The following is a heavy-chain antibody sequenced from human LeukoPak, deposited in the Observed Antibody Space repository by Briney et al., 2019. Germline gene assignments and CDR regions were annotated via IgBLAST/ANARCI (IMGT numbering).Heavy chain of an antibody. D-gene: IGHD6-13*01. V-gene: IGHV4-31*03. CDR3: ARDAGTALFDY. CDR2: IYYSGSA. CDR1: GGSISSGGYY. J-gene: IGHJ4*02. Sequence: SETLSLTCTVSGGSISSGGYYWSWIRQHPGKGLEWIGYIYYSGSAFYNPSLKSRVTISVDTSKNQFSLKLSSVTAADTAVYYCARDAGTALFDYWGQGTLVTVSS.